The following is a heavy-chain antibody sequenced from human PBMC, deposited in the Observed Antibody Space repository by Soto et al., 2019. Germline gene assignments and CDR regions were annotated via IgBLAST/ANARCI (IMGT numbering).Heavy chain of an antibody. CDR1: GFTFSSYA. CDR2: ISYDGSNK. D-gene: IGHD3-22*01. Sequence: GGSLRLSCAASGFTFSSYAMHWVRQAPGKGLEWVAVISYDGSNKYYADSVKGRFTISRDNSKNTLYLQMNSLRAEDTAVYYCARDNRMIVVVIYTFDIWGQGTMVTVSS. J-gene: IGHJ3*02. V-gene: IGHV3-30-3*01. CDR3: ARDNRMIVVVIYTFDI.